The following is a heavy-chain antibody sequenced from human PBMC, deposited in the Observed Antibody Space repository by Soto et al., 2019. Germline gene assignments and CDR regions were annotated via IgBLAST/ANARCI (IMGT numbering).Heavy chain of an antibody. D-gene: IGHD6-19*01. V-gene: IGHV3-23*01. J-gene: IGHJ4*02. CDR2: SSASGRSR. CDR3: AKDGNWLDVYFDV. CDR1: GIEFSNYA. Sequence: PGGSLRLSCVASGIEFSNYAMSWVRQAPGKGLEWVSISSASGRSRYHADSVKGRFTISRDNSKNTLYLHMTDLRAEDTAVYYCAKDGNWLDVYFDVWGQGTPVTVSS.